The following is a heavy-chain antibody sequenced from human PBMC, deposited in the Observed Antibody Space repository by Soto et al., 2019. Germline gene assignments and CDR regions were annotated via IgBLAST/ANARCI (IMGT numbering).Heavy chain of an antibody. V-gene: IGHV1-69*02. CDR1: GGGFSSYT. J-gene: IGHJ3*02. Sequence: SVKVSCQASGGGFSSYTISWVRQAPGQGLEWMGRIIPILGIANYAQKFQGRVTITADKSTSTAYMELSSLRSEDTAVYYCARVSYGDYNDAFDIWGQGTMVTVSS. D-gene: IGHD4-17*01. CDR2: IIPILGIA. CDR3: ARVSYGDYNDAFDI.